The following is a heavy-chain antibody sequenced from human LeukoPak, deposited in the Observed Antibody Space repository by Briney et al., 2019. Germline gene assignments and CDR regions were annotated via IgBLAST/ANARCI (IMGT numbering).Heavy chain of an antibody. Sequence: SSETLSLTCAVYGGSFSGYYWSWNRQPPGKGLGWIGEINHSGSTNYNPSLKSRVTISVDTSKNQFSLKLSSVTAADTAVYYCASGVAVAGPFDYWGQGTLVTVSS. CDR2: INHSGST. CDR1: GGSFSGYY. D-gene: IGHD6-19*01. V-gene: IGHV4-34*01. J-gene: IGHJ4*02. CDR3: ASGVAVAGPFDY.